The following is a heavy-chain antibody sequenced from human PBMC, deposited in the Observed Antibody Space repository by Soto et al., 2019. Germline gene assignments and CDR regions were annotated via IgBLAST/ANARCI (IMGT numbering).Heavy chain of an antibody. Sequence: QVQLVESGGGVVQPGRSLRLSCAASGFSFSSYAMHWVRQAPGKGLEWVAVISHDGSIKKFADSVEGRFLVFRDNSNNNLFLQMESLKPDDSAVYYCAKELAFGDFWRGLEYWGQGALVTVAS. CDR1: GFSFSSYA. D-gene: IGHD3-3*01. CDR2: ISHDGSIK. J-gene: IGHJ4*02. CDR3: AKELAFGDFWRGLEY. V-gene: IGHV3-30*18.